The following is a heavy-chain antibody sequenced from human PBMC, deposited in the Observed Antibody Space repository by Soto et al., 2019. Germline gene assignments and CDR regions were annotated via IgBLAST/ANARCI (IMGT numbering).Heavy chain of an antibody. J-gene: IGHJ6*02. CDR1: GFTFSSYG. D-gene: IGHD3-3*01. V-gene: IGHV3-33*01. Sequence: QVQLVESGGSVVQPGRSLRLSCAASGFTFSSYGMHWVRQAPGKGLEWVAVIWYDGSNKYYADSVKGRFTISRDNSKNTLYLQMNSLRAEDTAVYYCARWAYDFWTGYPSYYYYGMDVWGQGTTVTVSS. CDR3: ARWAYDFWTGYPSYYYYGMDV. CDR2: IWYDGSNK.